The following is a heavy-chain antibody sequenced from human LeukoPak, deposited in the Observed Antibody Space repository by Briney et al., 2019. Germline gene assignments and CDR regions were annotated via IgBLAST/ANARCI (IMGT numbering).Heavy chain of an antibody. CDR1: GYRFTNYW. Sequence: GESLKISCKGSGYRFTNYWMGWVRQMPGKGLEWMGIIYGSDSDTRYSPSFQGQVTISADKSISTAYLQWSSLKASDTAMYYCARHRDMGNSANAFDIWGQGTMVTVSS. CDR3: ARHRDMGNSANAFDI. CDR2: IYGSDSDT. D-gene: IGHD1/OR15-1a*01. V-gene: IGHV5-51*01. J-gene: IGHJ3*02.